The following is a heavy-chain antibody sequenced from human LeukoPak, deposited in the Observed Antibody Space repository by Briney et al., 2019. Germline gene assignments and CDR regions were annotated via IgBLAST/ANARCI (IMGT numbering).Heavy chain of an antibody. Sequence: GGSLRLSCAASGFTSSNAWMSWVRQAPGKGLEWVGRIKSKTDGGTTDYAAPVKGRFTISRDDLKNTLYLQMNSLKTEDTAVYYCTTDPMGGLRYFDWLFQWGQGTLVTVSS. CDR1: GFTSSNAW. CDR3: TTDPMGGLRYFDWLFQ. J-gene: IGHJ4*02. V-gene: IGHV3-15*01. CDR2: IKSKTDGGTT. D-gene: IGHD3-9*01.